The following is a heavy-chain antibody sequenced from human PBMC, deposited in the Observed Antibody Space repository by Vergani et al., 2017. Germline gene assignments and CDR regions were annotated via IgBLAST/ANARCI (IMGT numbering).Heavy chain of an antibody. CDR1: GFTFSDYY. V-gene: IGHV3-11*05. J-gene: IGHJ6*02. Sequence: QVQLVESGGGLVKPGGSLRLSCAASGFTFSDYYMSWIRQAPGKGLEWVSYISSSSSYTNYADSVKGRFTISRDNAKNSLYLQMNSLRAEDTAVYYCARDPDLDYYYGMDVWGQGTTVTVSS. CDR3: ARDPDLDYYYGMDV. CDR2: ISSSSSYT.